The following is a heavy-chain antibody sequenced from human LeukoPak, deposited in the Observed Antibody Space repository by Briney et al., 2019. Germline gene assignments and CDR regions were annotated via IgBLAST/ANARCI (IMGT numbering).Heavy chain of an antibody. CDR1: GYTFTSYG. D-gene: IGHD2-2*01. CDR3: ASRASPYQRDAFDI. Sequence: GASVKVSCKAPGYTFTSYGISWVRQAPGQGLEWMGWISAYNGNTNYAQKLQGRVTMTTDTSTSTAYMELRSLRSDDTAVYYCASRASPYQRDAFDIWGQGTMVTVSS. CDR2: ISAYNGNT. J-gene: IGHJ3*02. V-gene: IGHV1-18*01.